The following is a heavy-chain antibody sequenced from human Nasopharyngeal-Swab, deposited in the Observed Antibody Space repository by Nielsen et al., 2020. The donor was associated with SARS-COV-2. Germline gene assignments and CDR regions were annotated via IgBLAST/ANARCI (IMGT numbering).Heavy chain of an antibody. V-gene: IGHV4-59*01. CDR3: ASETDGFDY. J-gene: IGHJ4*02. Sequence: SETLSLTCTVSGGSISSYYWSWIRQPPGKGLEWIGYIYYSGSTNYNPSLKCRVTISVDTSKNQFSLKLSSVTAADTAVYYCASETDGFDYWGQGTLVTVSS. CDR1: GGSISSYY. CDR2: IYYSGST.